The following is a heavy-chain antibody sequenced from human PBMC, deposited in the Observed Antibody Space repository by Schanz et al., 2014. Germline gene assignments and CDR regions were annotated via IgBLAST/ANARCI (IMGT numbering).Heavy chain of an antibody. Sequence: VQLVESGGDLVQPGRSLRLSCAASGFMFSSYGMHWVRQAPGKGLEWVAFINSDGTKRFYADSVKSRFTISRDNSRNTLYLQMNSLRAEDTAVYYCARDGYSVVVISPTESFDIWGQGTMVTVSP. CDR2: INSDGTKR. V-gene: IGHV3-33*08. CDR1: GFMFSSYG. J-gene: IGHJ3*02. D-gene: IGHD2-21*01. CDR3: ARDGYSVVVISPTESFDI.